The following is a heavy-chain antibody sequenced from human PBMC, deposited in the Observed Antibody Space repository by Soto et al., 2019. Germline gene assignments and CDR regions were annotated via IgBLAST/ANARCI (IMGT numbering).Heavy chain of an antibody. V-gene: IGHV4-30-4*01. CDR1: GGSISSGDYY. D-gene: IGHD4-17*01. Sequence: PSETLSLTCTVSGGSISSGDYYWSWIRQPPGKGLEWIGYIYYSGSTYYNPSLKSRVTISVDTSKNQFSLKLSSVTAADTAVYYCARSPPELSADYAFFDYWGQGTLVTVSS. CDR3: ARSPPELSADYAFFDY. J-gene: IGHJ4*02. CDR2: IYYSGST.